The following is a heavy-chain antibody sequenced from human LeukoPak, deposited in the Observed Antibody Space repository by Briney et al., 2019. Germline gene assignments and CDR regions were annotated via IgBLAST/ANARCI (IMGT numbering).Heavy chain of an antibody. J-gene: IGHJ4*02. V-gene: IGHV1-2*02. CDR2: INPDSGFT. CDR1: GYRFTDDY. CDR3: APTSEAYTSNWSV. D-gene: IGHD3-16*01. Sequence: ASVKVSCKTSGYRFTDDYMHWVRQAPGQGLEWMGWINPDSGFTNYAPKFQGRVIMTRDTSISTAYMEVRRLRCDDTAMYYCAPTSEAYTSNWSVWGQGTLVTV.